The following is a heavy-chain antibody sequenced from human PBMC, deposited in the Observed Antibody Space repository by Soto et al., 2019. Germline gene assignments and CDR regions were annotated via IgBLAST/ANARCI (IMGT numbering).Heavy chain of an antibody. CDR2: IWYDGSNK. D-gene: IGHD6-13*01. V-gene: IGHV3-33*01. J-gene: IGHJ1*01. CDR3: AREGIPAAGTYAEYFQH. Sequence: GESLKISCAASGFTFSSYGMHWVRQAPGKGLEWVAVIWYDGSNKYYADSVKGRFTISRDNSKNTLYLQMNSLRAEDTAVYYCAREGIPAAGTYAEYFQHWGQGTLVTVSS. CDR1: GFTFSSYG.